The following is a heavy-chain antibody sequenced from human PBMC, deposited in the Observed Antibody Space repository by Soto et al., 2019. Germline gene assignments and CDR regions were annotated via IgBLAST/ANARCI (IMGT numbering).Heavy chain of an antibody. CDR3: ARDKGYSGYEHYYYYGMDV. D-gene: IGHD5-12*01. CDR1: GGTFSSDA. J-gene: IGHJ6*02. Sequence: SVNVSGKASGGTFSSDAISWVRQAPGQGLEWIGGIIPIFGTANYAQKFQGRVTITADESTSTAYMELSSLRSEDTAVYYCARDKGYSGYEHYYYYGMDVWGQATTVTVSS. V-gene: IGHV1-69*13. CDR2: IIPIFGTA.